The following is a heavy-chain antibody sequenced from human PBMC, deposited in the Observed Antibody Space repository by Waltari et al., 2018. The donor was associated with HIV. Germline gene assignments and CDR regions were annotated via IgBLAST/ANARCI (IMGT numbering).Heavy chain of an antibody. V-gene: IGHV3-11*04. CDR2: MKPTVTSI. Sequence: QVQLVESGGGLVTPGGSLRLSCAASGFYFLASYMTWIRQVPGEGRDGLSYMKPTVTSISDADAVKCRFTISRDDTKNSLYLQINSRRREDTAFYYWARESHPRRAYWYVDLWGRGTLVTVSS. J-gene: IGHJ2*01. CDR3: ARESHPRRAYWYVDL. CDR1: GFYFLASY. D-gene: IGHD1-1*01.